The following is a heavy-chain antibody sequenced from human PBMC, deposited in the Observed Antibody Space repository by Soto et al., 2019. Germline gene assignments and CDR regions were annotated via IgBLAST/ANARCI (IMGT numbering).Heavy chain of an antibody. Sequence: SGPTLVNPTQTLTLTCTFSGFSLSTSGMCVSWIRQPPGKALEWLALIDWDDDKYYSTSLKTRLTISKDTSKNQVVLTMTNMDPVDTATYYCARIRYAGTTIRSGYYYGMDVWGQWTSVTVSS. CDR1: GFSLSTSGMC. V-gene: IGHV2-70*01. CDR2: IDWDDDK. J-gene: IGHJ6*02. CDR3: ARIRYAGTTIRSGYYYGMDV. D-gene: IGHD1-7*01.